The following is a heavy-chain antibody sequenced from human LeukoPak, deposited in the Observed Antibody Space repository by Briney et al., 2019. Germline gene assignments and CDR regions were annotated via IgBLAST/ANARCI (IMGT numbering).Heavy chain of an antibody. CDR1: GYSFTSYW. CDR3: ARRRGSSSWYEYYLDY. CDR2: IYPGDSDT. Sequence: GESLKISCKGSGYSFTSYWIGWVRQMPGKGLEWMGIIYPGDSDTRYSPSFQGQVTISADKSISTAYLQWSSLRASDTAMYYCARRRGSSSWYEYYLDYWGQGTLVTVSS. D-gene: IGHD6-13*01. V-gene: IGHV5-51*01. J-gene: IGHJ4*02.